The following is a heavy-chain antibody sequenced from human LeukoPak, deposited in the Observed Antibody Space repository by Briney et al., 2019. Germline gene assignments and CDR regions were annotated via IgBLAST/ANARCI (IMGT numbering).Heavy chain of an antibody. V-gene: IGHV4-59*01. CDR2: IYYTGNT. CDR1: GGSISGYY. CDR3: VRSKSGTYSWFDP. J-gene: IGHJ5*02. Sequence: PSETLSLTCTVSGGSISGYYWSWIRQPPGKGLEWIGFIYYTGNTNYNPSLKSRLTISLDTSNNQFSLKVSSVTAADTAVYYCVRSKSGTYSWFDPWGRGTLVTVSS. D-gene: IGHD4-11*01.